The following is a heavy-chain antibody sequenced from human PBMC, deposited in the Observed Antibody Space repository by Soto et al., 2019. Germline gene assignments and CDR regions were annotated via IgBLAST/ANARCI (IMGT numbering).Heavy chain of an antibody. CDR1: GYSISSGYY. CDR2: IYHSGST. D-gene: IGHD3-22*01. V-gene: IGHV4-38-2*01. CDR3: ARVNYDSRQYYFDY. Sequence: PSETLSLTCAVSGYSISSGYYWGWIRQPPGKGLEWIGSIYHSGSTYYNPSLTSRVTISVDTSKNQFSLKLSSVTAADTAVYYCARVNYDSRQYYFDYWGQGTLVTVSS. J-gene: IGHJ4*02.